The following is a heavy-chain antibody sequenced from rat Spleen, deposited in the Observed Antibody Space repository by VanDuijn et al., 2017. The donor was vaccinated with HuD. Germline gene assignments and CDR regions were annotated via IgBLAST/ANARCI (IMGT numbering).Heavy chain of an antibody. D-gene: IGHD1-11*01. J-gene: IGHJ3*01. CDR2: ITSGGSNT. V-gene: IGHV5-25*01. CDR3: ARPTEGIAWFAY. Sequence: EVQLVESGGGLVQPGRSLRLSCAASGFTFNSFSMTWVRQAPKKGLEWVATITSGGSNTYYPDSVKGRFTISRENAKSILFLEMDSLRSEDTATYYCARPTEGIAWFAYWGQGTLVTVSS. CDR1: GFTFNSFS.